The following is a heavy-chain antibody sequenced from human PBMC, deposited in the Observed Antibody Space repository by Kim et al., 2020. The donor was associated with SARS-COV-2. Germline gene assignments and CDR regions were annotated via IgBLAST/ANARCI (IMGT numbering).Heavy chain of an antibody. J-gene: IGHJ1*01. V-gene: IGHV3-21*01. CDR3: AGDSGPTEYFQH. Sequence: SYAESVQGRFTNSRDNAKNSRYLQMNSLGAEDTAVYYCAGDSGPTEYFQHWGQGTLVTVSS.